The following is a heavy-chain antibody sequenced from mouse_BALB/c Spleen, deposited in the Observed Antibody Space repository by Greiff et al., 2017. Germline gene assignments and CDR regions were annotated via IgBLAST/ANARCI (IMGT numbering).Heavy chain of an antibody. J-gene: IGHJ4*01. CDR2: ISSGGST. Sequence: EVQGVESGGGLVKPGGSLTLSCAASGFTFSSYAMSWVRQTPEKRLEWVATISSGGSTSYSDSVKDRFTNSRANARNILYLQMSSLRSEDTAMYYCASWDYDGHYAMDYWGQGTSVTVSS. V-gene: IGHV5-6-5*01. D-gene: IGHD2-4*01. CDR1: GFTFSSYA. CDR3: ASWDYDGHYAMDY.